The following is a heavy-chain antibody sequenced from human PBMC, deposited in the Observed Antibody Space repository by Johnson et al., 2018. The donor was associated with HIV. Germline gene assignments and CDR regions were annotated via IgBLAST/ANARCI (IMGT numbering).Heavy chain of an antibody. D-gene: IGHD3-3*01. J-gene: IGHJ3*02. V-gene: IGHV3-23*04. CDR2: ISGSGGST. CDR1: GFTFSNFG. Sequence: VQLVESGGGVVQPGRSLRLSCAASGFTFSNFGIHWVRQAPGKGLEWVSAISGSGGSTYYADSVKGRFTISRDNSKNTLYLQMNSLRAEDTAVYYCTRDRGYNFWSGYYGLDAFDIWGQGTMVTVSS. CDR3: TRDRGYNFWSGYYGLDAFDI.